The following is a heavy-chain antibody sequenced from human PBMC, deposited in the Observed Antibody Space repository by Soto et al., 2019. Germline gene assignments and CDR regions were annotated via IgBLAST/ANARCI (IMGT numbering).Heavy chain of an antibody. CDR3: AKDQASGQGSFDS. V-gene: IGHV3-30*18. Sequence: GGSVRLSCAASGFTFNIYGMHWVRQAPDKGLEWVALISYDGSNQYYADSVKGRFTISRDNSKNTLFLQMNSLRADDTAVYYCAKDQASGQGSFDSWGQGTRVTVSS. CDR1: GFTFNIYG. J-gene: IGHJ4*02. CDR2: ISYDGSNQ.